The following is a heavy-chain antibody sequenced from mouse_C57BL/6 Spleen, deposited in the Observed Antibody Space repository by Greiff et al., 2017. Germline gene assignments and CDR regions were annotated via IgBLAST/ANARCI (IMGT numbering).Heavy chain of an antibody. D-gene: IGHD1-1*01. CDR2: FNPNYGTT. CDR3: AKRSFISPTDEYFDV. CDR1: GYSFTDYH. J-gene: IGHJ1*03. V-gene: IGHV1-39*01. Sequence: VQLKQSGPELVKPGASVKISCKASGYSFTDYHMNWVKQSNGKSLEWIGVFNPNYGTTSYNQTFKGKATLTVDQSSSTAYMQLNSLTSEDSAVYYCAKRSFISPTDEYFDVWGTGTTVTVSS.